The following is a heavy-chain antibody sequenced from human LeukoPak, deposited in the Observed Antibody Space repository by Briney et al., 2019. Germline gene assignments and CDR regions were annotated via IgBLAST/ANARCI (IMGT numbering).Heavy chain of an antibody. Sequence: GGSLRLSCAASGVTFSSDGMHWVREAPGKGLEWVAVISYEGSNKYYADSVKGRFTISRDNSKNTLYLQMNSLRPEDPAVYYCAKTTSQSQLPWRPPRDWGQGTLVTVSS. J-gene: IGHJ4*02. CDR1: GVTFSSDG. V-gene: IGHV3-30*18. CDR2: ISYEGSNK. D-gene: IGHD2-2*01. CDR3: AKTTSQSQLPWRPPRD.